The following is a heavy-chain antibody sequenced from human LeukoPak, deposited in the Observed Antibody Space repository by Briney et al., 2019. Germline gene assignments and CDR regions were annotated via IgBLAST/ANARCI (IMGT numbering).Heavy chain of an antibody. CDR3: AKEGSGWYYLDY. CDR2: IESDGSKE. J-gene: IGHJ4*02. V-gene: IGHV3-30*02. CDR1: GFSFASYD. Sequence: GGSLRLSCVASGFSFASYDIHWVRQTPDRGLERVTFIESDGSKEYYADSVKGRFTISRDNSMNTVNVQMNSLRPEDTAVYYCAKEGSGWYYLDYWGQGTVVTVSA. D-gene: IGHD6-19*01.